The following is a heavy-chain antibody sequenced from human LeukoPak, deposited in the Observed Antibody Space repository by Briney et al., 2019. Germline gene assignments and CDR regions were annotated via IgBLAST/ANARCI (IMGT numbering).Heavy chain of an antibody. D-gene: IGHD1-26*01. CDR3: AKDGGSLGEVRD. CDR2: IYSGGST. J-gene: IGHJ4*02. Sequence: GGSLRLSCAASEFSVGSNDMTWVRQAPGKGLEWVSLIYSGGSTYYADSVKGRFTISRDNSKNTLYLQMNSLRADDTAVYYCAKDGGSLGEVRDWGQGTLVTVSS. V-gene: IGHV3-66*01. CDR1: EFSVGSND.